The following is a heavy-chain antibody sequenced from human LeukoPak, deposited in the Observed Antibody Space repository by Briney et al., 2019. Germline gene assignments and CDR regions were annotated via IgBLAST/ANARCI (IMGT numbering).Heavy chain of an antibody. J-gene: IGHJ4*02. V-gene: IGHV3-23*01. D-gene: IGHD6-13*01. Sequence: GGSLRLSCAASGFTFRSYGMTWVRQAPGKGLEWVSAISGSGGSTYYADSVKGRFTISRDNSKNTLYLQMNSLRAEDTAVYYCARSGRGAAGTRYISDFWGQGTLVTVSS. CDR1: GFTFRSYG. CDR3: ARSGRGAAGTRYISDF. CDR2: ISGSGGST.